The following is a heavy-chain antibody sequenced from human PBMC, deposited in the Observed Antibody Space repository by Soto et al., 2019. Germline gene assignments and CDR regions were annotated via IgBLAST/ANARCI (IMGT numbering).Heavy chain of an antibody. D-gene: IGHD6-19*01. CDR1: GFTFSDHY. CDR3: ARSVAATVDY. V-gene: IGHV3-72*01. CDR2: IRNKATSYTT. J-gene: IGHJ4*02. Sequence: EVQLVESGGGLVQPGGSLRLSCTASGFTFSDHYMDWVRQAPGKGLEWIGHIRNKATSYTTEYAASVKGRFTISRDDSKNSLYLQMNSLNTEDTAVYYCARSVAATVDYWGQGTLVTVSS.